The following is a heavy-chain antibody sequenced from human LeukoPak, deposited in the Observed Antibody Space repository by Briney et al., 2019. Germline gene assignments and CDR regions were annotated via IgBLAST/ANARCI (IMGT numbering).Heavy chain of an antibody. CDR2: INHSGST. V-gene: IGHV4-34*01. J-gene: IGHJ5*02. CDR3: ARERGEVLRFPPADLWFDP. CDR1: GGSFSGYY. Sequence: SETLSLTCAVYGGSFSGYYWSWIRQPPGKGLEWIGEINHSGSTNYNPSLKSRVTISVDTSKNQFPLKLSSVTAADTAVYYCARERGEVLRFPPADLWFDPWGQGTLVTVSS. D-gene: IGHD3-3*01.